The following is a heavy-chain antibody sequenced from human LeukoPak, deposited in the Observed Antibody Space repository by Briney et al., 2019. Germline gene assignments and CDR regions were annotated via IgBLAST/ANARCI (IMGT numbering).Heavy chain of an antibody. Sequence: SETLSLTCSVSGGSINSRNHYWGWIRQPPGKGLEWIASIYSSGATYYNPSLKSRVIISVDTSKNQISLKLSSVTASDTAVYYCARLRGYYGPSNWFDPWGQGTLVTVSS. CDR3: ARLRGYYGPSNWFDP. J-gene: IGHJ5*02. CDR2: IYSSGAT. D-gene: IGHD3-3*01. CDR1: GGSINSRNHY. V-gene: IGHV4-39*01.